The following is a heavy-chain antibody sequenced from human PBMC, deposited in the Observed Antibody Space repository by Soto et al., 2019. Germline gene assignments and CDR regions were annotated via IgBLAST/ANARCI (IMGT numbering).Heavy chain of an antibody. D-gene: IGHD5-12*01. CDR1: GFTFSTYS. J-gene: IGHJ4*02. CDR2: ISGSGGST. CDR3: ATNRGFDFYYFDS. V-gene: IGHV3-23*01. Sequence: GGSLRLSCAASGFTFSTYSMNWVRQAPGKGLEWVSSISGSGGSTYYADSVKGRFTISRDNSKDTLFLQMNSLRAADTAVYYCATNRGFDFYYFDSWGQGAQVTVSS.